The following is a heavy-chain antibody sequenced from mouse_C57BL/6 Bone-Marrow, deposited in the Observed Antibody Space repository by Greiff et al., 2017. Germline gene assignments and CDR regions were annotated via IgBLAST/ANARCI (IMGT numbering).Heavy chain of an antibody. CDR3: AGGPSTVVEGWYVDV. J-gene: IGHJ1*03. V-gene: IGHV1-69*01. Sequence: VQLQQPGAELVMPGASVKLSCKASGYTFTSYWMHWVKQRPGQGLEWIGEIDPSDSYTNYNQKFKGKSTLTVDKSSSTAYMQLSSLTSEDSAVYYCAGGPSTVVEGWYVDVWGTGTTGTVSS. CDR1: GYTFTSYW. CDR2: IDPSDSYT. D-gene: IGHD1-1*01.